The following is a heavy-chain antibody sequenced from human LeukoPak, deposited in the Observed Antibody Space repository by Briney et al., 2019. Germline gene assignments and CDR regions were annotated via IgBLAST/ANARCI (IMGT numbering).Heavy chain of an antibody. CDR3: ARAVGSGNMDV. D-gene: IGHD3-10*01. V-gene: IGHV4-30-2*01. CDR2: IYHSGST. J-gene: IGHJ6*02. Sequence: PSETLSLTCAVSGGSISSGGYSWSWIRQPPGKGLEWIGYIYHSGSTYYNPSLKSRVTISVDRSKNQFSLKLSSVTAADTAVYYCARAVGSGNMDVWGQGTTVTVSS. CDR1: GGSISSGGYS.